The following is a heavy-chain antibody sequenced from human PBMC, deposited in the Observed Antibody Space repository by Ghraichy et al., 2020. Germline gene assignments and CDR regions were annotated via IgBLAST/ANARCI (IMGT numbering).Heavy chain of an antibody. CDR2: VDFSGKT. CDR3: ATRRVLLWFGELFHQYSPFFST. D-gene: IGHD3-10*01. J-gene: IGHJ5*02. CDR1: GGSISSSSYY. V-gene: IGHV4-39*01. Sequence: SETLSLNCTVSGGSISSSSYYWGWIRQPPGKGLEWVGSVDFSGKTYYNPSLRSRVTLPVDTSKNQFSLRLSSVTAADTAVYYCATRRVLLWFGELFHQYSPFFSTWGRGTLVTVAS.